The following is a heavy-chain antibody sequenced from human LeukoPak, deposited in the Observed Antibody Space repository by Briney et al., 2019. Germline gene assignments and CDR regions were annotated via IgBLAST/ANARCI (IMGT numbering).Heavy chain of an antibody. CDR2: IRYDGSNK. D-gene: IGHD2-15*01. J-gene: IGHJ4*02. CDR3: AKAPNLVAAPDY. V-gene: IGHV3-30*02. Sequence: GGSLRLSCAASGFTFSNYGMHWVRQAPGKGLEWVAFIRYDGSNKYYGDSVKGRFTISRDNSKNTLYLQMNSQRAEDTAVYYCAKAPNLVAAPDYWGQGTLVTVSS. CDR1: GFTFSNYG.